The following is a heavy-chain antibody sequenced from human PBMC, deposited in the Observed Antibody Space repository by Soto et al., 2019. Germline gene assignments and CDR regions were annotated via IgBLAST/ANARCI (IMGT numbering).Heavy chain of an antibody. D-gene: IGHD6-13*01. CDR1: GGTFSSYA. CDR3: ARDARSSWSRGWYYFDY. J-gene: IGHJ4*02. CDR2: IIPIFGTA. V-gene: IGHV1-69*13. Sequence: SVKVSCKASGGTFSSYAISWVRQAPGQGFEWMGGIIPIFGTANYAQKFQGRVTITADESTSTAYMELSSLRSEDTAVYYCARDARSSWSRGWYYFDYWGQGTLVTVSS.